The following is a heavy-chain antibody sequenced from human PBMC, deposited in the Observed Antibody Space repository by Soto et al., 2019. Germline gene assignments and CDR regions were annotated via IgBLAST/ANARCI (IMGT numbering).Heavy chain of an antibody. CDR3: VMVDNYVTPTPQDV. CDR1: GYIFVNYG. V-gene: IGHV1-18*01. J-gene: IGHJ6*02. D-gene: IGHD3-16*01. CDR2: ISPYTGNT. Sequence: QVQLVQSGDEVKKPGASVNVSCKASGYIFVNYGIAWVRQAPGQGLEWMGWISPYTGNTHSATQVQGRLTMTTDTSTSTAYMDLGSLTSDDTAVYYCVMVDNYVTPTPQDVWGQGTTVTVSS.